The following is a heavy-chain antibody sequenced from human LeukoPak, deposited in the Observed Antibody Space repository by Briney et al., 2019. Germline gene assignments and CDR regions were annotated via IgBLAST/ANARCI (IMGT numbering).Heavy chain of an antibody. Sequence: KPSETLTLTCTVSGDSISSYYWSWIRQPPGKGLEWIGYIYYSRSTNYNPSLKSRVNISVDTSKNQFSLKLSSVTAADTAVYYCARDPGHCLSPGCYYNWYFDLWGRGTLVTVSS. J-gene: IGHJ2*01. V-gene: IGHV4-59*01. CDR1: GDSISSYY. D-gene: IGHD2-2*01. CDR2: IYYSRST. CDR3: ARDPGHCLSPGCYYNWYFDL.